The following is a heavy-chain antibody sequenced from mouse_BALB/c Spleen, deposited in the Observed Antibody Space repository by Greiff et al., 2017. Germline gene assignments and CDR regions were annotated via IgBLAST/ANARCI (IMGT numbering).Heavy chain of an antibody. D-gene: IGHD1-1*01. Sequence: VQLQQSGPELVRPGVSVKISCKGSGYTFTDYAMHWVKQSHAKSLEWIGVISTYSGNTNYNQKFKGKATMTVDKSSSTAYMELARLTSEDSAIYYCARGSFYGSSLYWYFDVWGAGTTVAVSS. CDR2: ISTYSGNT. CDR1: GYTFTDYA. V-gene: IGHV1-67*01. CDR3: ARGSFYGSSLYWYFDV. J-gene: IGHJ1*01.